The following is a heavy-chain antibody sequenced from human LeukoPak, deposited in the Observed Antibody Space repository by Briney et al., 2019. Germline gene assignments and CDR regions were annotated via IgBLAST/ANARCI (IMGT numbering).Heavy chain of an antibody. CDR3: ARAPLYYYDSSGYFNFDY. J-gene: IGHJ4*02. D-gene: IGHD3-22*01. CDR1: GHTFTGYY. CDR2: INPNSGGT. Sequence: GASVKVACKASGHTFTGYYMHWVRQAPGQGLEWMGWINPNSGGTNYAQKFQGRVTMTRDTSISTAYMELGRLRSDDTAVYYCARAPLYYYDSSGYFNFDYWGQGTLVTVSS. V-gene: IGHV1-2*02.